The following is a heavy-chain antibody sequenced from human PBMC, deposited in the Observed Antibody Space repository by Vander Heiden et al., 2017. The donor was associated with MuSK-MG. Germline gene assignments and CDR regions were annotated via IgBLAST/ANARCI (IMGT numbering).Heavy chain of an antibody. Sequence: QVQLQQWGAGLLKPSETLSLTCAVYGGSFRGYYWCWIRQPPGQGLEWIGEINHSGSTNYNPSLKSRVTISVDTSKNQFSLKLSSVPAEDTAVYYCARVQSGFGSAFDIWGQGTMVAVSS. CDR3: ARVQSGFGSAFDI. J-gene: IGHJ3*02. V-gene: IGHV4-34*01. D-gene: IGHD3-10*01. CDR2: INHSGST. CDR1: GGSFRGYY.